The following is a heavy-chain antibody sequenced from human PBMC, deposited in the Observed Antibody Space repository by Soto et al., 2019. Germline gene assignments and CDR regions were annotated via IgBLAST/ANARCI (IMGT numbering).Heavy chain of an antibody. CDR2: IGQDGSKK. CDR1: GFTFSNYW. V-gene: IGHV3-7*01. Sequence: GGSLRLSCVASGFTFSNYWMSWVRQAPGRGLEWVANIGQDGSKKYYVDSAKGRFTISRDNAKNSLYLQMNGLRDDDTAVYYCARDLAARTLPYYVDYWGQGTLVTVSS. J-gene: IGHJ4*02. D-gene: IGHD6-13*01. CDR3: ARDLAARTLPYYVDY.